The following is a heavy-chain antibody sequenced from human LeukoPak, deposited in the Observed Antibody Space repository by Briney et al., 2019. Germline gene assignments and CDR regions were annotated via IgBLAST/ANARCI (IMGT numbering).Heavy chain of an antibody. J-gene: IGHJ4*02. CDR3: AKDMYPGIAAAGS. CDR1: GFTFDDYA. D-gene: IGHD6-13*01. Sequence: SLRLSCAASGFTFDDYAMHWVRQAPGKGLEWVSGISWNSGSIGYADSVKGRFTISRDNAKNSLYLQMNSLRAEDTALYYCAKDMYPGIAAAGSWGQGTLVTVSS. V-gene: IGHV3-9*01. CDR2: ISWNSGSI.